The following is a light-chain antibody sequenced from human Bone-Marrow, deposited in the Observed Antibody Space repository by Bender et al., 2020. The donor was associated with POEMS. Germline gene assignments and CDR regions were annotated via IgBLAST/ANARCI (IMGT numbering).Light chain of an antibody. Sequence: QSALTQPASVSGSPGQSITISCTGTTTDVGSYNLVSWYQQHPGKAPKVMISEVNQRPSGVSNRFSGSKSGNTASLTISGLQAEDEANYYCCSYTDNSVWVFGGGTKLTVL. CDR1: TTDVGSYNL. J-gene: IGLJ3*02. CDR2: EVN. V-gene: IGLV2-23*02. CDR3: CSYTDNSVWV.